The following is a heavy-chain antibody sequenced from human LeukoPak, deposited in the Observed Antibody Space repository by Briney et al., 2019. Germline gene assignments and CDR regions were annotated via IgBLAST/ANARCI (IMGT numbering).Heavy chain of an antibody. J-gene: IGHJ3*02. CDR2: IYHSGST. CDR3: ARANQNVLRFLEWLSAFDI. Sequence: SETLSLTCAVSGYSISSGYYWGWIRQPPGKGLEWIGSIYHSGSTYYNPSLKSRVTISVDTSTNQFSLKLRSVTAADTAVYYCARANQNVLRFLEWLSAFDIWGQGTMVTVSS. CDR1: GYSISSGYY. D-gene: IGHD3-3*01. V-gene: IGHV4-38-2*01.